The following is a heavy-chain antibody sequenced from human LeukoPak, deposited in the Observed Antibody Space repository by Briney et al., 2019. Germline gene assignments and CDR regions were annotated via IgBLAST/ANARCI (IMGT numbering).Heavy chain of an antibody. J-gene: IGHJ4*02. CDR1: GFSLNSNEVG. V-gene: IGHV2-5*01. CDR3: AHSTGGGNSPLFDY. CDR2: IYWHEDH. D-gene: IGHD4-23*01. Sequence: SGPTLVNPTQTLTLTCTFSGFSLNSNEVGVGWIRQPPGKALEWLAVIYWHEDHRYSPSLRSRLTVTRDTSKNQVVLTLTNMDPVDTATYYCAHSTGGGNSPLFDYWGQGTLVSVSS.